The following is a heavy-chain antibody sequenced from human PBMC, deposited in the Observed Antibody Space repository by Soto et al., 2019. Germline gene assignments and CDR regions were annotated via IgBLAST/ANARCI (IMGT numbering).Heavy chain of an antibody. J-gene: IGHJ4*02. Sequence: PSETLSLTCTVSGGSISSSSYYWGWIRQPPGKGLEWIGSIYYSGSTYYNQSLKSRVTISVDTSKNQFSLKLSSVTAADTAVYYCARSYGDYSDYWGQGTLVTVSS. CDR2: IYYSGST. CDR1: GGSISSSSYY. CDR3: ARSYGDYSDY. V-gene: IGHV4-39*01. D-gene: IGHD4-17*01.